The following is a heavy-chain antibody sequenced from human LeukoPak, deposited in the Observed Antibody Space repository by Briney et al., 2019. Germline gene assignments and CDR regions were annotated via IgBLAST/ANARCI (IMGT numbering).Heavy chain of an antibody. D-gene: IGHD3-9*01. CDR2: IYSGGST. CDR1: GFTVSSNY. J-gene: IGHJ4*02. CDR3: ARSATYYDILTGYYRDY. V-gene: IGHV3-53*01. Sequence: GGSLRLSCAASGFTVSSNYMSWVRQAPGKGLEWVPVIYSGGSTYYADSVKGRFTISRDNSKNTLYLQTNSLRAEDTAVYYCARSATYYDILTGYYRDYWGQGTLVTVSS.